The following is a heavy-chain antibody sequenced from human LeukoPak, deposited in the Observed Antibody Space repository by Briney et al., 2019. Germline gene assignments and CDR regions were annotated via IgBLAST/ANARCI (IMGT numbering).Heavy chain of an antibody. CDR1: GGSISGNNW. Sequence: SGTLSLTCAVSGGSISGNNWWSWVRQPPGKGLEWIGEISHSGSTGYNSSLKSRVTISVDKSKNQFSLRLSSVTAADTAVYCCARAYGGNPLWFDYWGQGTLVTVSS. CDR3: ARAYGGNPLWFDY. CDR2: ISHSGST. J-gene: IGHJ4*02. D-gene: IGHD4-23*01. V-gene: IGHV4-4*01.